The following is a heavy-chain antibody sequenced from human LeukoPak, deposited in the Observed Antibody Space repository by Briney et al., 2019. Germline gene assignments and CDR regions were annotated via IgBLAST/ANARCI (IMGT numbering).Heavy chain of an antibody. Sequence: PGGSPRLSCAASGFTFSNYWMSWVRQAPGKGLEWVANIKQDGSEKYYVDSVKGRFTISRDNAKNSLYLQMNSLRAEDTAVYYCARDKGAGENFDYWGQGALVTVSS. J-gene: IGHJ4*02. CDR2: IKQDGSEK. CDR3: ARDKGAGENFDY. D-gene: IGHD3-10*01. CDR1: GFTFSNYW. V-gene: IGHV3-7*01.